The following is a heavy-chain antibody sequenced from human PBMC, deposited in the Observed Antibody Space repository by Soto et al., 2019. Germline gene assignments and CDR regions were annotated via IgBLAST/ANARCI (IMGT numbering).Heavy chain of an antibody. J-gene: IGHJ4*02. D-gene: IGHD6-19*01. CDR1: GFNFSSYG. Sequence: GESLKISCAASGFNFSSYGMHWVRQAPGKGLEWVAVISYNGSNKYYADSVKGRFTISRDNSKNTLYLQMNSLRAEDTAVYYCATDSTGCYGLYYWAQGDLVTVSS. V-gene: IGHV3-30*03. CDR2: ISYNGSNK. CDR3: ATDSTGCYGLYY.